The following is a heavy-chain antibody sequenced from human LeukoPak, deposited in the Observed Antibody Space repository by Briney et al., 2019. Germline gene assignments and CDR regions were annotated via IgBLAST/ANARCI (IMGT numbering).Heavy chain of an antibody. V-gene: IGHV3-23*01. CDR1: GFTFSNYD. CDR2: ISSSGSNT. CDR3: AKDLNGDYY. J-gene: IGHJ4*02. Sequence: GGSLRLSCAASGFTFSNYDMSWVRQAPGQGLEWVSAISSSGSNTYYADSVKGRFTISRDNSKNTLYLRMNSLRAEDTALYCCAKDLNGDYYWGQGTLVTVSS. D-gene: IGHD4-17*01.